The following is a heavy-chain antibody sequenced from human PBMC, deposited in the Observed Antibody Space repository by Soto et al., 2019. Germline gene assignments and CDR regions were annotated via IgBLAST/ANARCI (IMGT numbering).Heavy chain of an antibody. CDR3: VRGPRGWLDKAWYFDL. V-gene: IGHV1-69*01. CDR2: IIPIFGTA. CDR1: GGTFSSYA. D-gene: IGHD6-19*01. Sequence: QVQLVQSGAEVKKPGSSVKVSCKASGGTFSSYAISWVRQAPGQGLEWMGGIIPIFGTANYAQKFQGRVTITADESTSTAYMELSSLRSEDTAVYYCVRGPRGWLDKAWYFDLWGRGTLVTVSS. J-gene: IGHJ2*01.